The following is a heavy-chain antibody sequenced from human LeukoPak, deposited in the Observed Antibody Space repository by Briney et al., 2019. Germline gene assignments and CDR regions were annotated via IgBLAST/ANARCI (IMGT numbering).Heavy chain of an antibody. CDR1: GGSITSGSFY. J-gene: IGHJ4*02. V-gene: IGHV4-61*02. Sequence: SETLSLTCSVSGGSITSGSFYWSWIRQPAGKRLEWIGRVSNNGNTNYTPSLKSRVTISVDTSKNQFFLTLTSVTAADTALYYCSKSAVAGPFAYWGQGSLATVSS. CDR3: SKSAVAGPFAY. D-gene: IGHD6-19*01. CDR2: VSNNGNT.